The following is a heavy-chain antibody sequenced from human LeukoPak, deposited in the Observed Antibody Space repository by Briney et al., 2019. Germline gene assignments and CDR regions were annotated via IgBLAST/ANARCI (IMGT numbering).Heavy chain of an antibody. CDR2: IWYDGSNK. Sequence: GGSLRLSCAASGFTFSSYGMHWVRQAPGKGLEWVAVIWYDGSNKYYADSVKGRFTISRDNSKNTLYLQMNSLRAEDTAVYYCAKAKYDSSGYYDYWGQGTLVTVSS. V-gene: IGHV3-33*06. D-gene: IGHD3-22*01. CDR3: AKAKYDSSGYYDY. CDR1: GFTFSSYG. J-gene: IGHJ4*02.